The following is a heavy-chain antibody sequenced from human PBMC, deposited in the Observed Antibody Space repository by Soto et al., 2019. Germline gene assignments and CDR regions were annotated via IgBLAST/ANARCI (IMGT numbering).Heavy chain of an antibody. Sequence: QVQLVQSGAEVKKPGSSVKVSCKASGGTFSSYAISWVRQAPGQGLEWMGGIIPISGTANYAQKFQGRVTITAVESTSTVSMELSSLRSEDTAVYFCARSQGSSTSLEIYYYYYYGMDVWGQGTTVTVSS. V-gene: IGHV1-69*01. CDR2: IIPISGTA. CDR1: GGTFSSYA. D-gene: IGHD2-2*01. CDR3: ARSQGSSTSLEIYYYYYYGMDV. J-gene: IGHJ6*02.